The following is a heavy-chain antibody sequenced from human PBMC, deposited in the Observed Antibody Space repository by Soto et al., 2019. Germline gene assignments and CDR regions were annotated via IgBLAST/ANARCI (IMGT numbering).Heavy chain of an antibody. CDR2: FNPEDGET. CDR3: VTGAAAGDFDY. CDR1: GGTFSSYA. J-gene: IGHJ4*02. D-gene: IGHD6-13*01. V-gene: IGHV1-69*06. Sequence: QVQLVQSGAEVKKPGSSVKVSCKASGGTFSSYAISWVRQAPGQGLEWLGGFNPEDGETIYAQRLQGRVTMTEDTSTDTAYMELSSLRSEDTAVYYCVTGAAAGDFDYWGQGTLVTVSS.